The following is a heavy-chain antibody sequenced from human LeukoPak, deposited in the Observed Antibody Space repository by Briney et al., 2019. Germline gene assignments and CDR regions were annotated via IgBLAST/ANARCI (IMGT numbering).Heavy chain of an antibody. J-gene: IGHJ4*02. CDR2: ISGSGSYI. CDR3: ARDQEGYSSSWYDQG. V-gene: IGHV3-21*01. Sequence: PGGSLRLSCAASGFTFSSYKMNWVRQAPGKGLEWVSSISGSGSYIYYADSVKGRFTISRDNAKNSLSLQMNSLRVEDTAVYYCARDQEGYSSSWYDQGWGQGTLVTVSS. CDR1: GFTFSSYK. D-gene: IGHD6-13*01.